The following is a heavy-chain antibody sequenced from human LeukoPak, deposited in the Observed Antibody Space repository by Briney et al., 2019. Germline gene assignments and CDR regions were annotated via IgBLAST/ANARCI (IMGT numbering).Heavy chain of an antibody. CDR2: IFSGGNT. V-gene: IGHV3-66*01. CDR1: GFTVSSNY. D-gene: IGHD4-11*01. CDR3: ATKLAGAVTGTEYFQH. Sequence: AGGSLRLSCAASGFTVSSNYLSWVRQAPGKGLEWVSVIFSGGNTYYADSVKGRFTISRDNSQNTLYLQMNSLRAEDAAVYYCATKLAGAVTGTEYFQHWGQGTLVTVSS. J-gene: IGHJ1*01.